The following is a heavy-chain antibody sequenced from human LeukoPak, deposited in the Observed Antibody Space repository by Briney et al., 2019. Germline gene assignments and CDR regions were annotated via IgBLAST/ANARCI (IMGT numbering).Heavy chain of an antibody. D-gene: IGHD4-11*01. Sequence: SETLSLTCTASGGSISSYYWSWIRQPPGKGLEWMGYIKYSGSTNYNPSLKSRVTISVDTSKNQVSLKLSSVTAADTAVYYGARGANSNHPGLDNWGQGTLVTVSS. J-gene: IGHJ4*02. V-gene: IGHV4-59*01. CDR1: GGSISSYY. CDR2: IKYSGST. CDR3: ARGANSNHPGLDN.